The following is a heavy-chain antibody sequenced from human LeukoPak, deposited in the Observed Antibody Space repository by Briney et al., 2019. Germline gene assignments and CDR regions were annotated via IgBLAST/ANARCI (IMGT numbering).Heavy chain of an antibody. D-gene: IGHD3-22*01. J-gene: IGHJ4*02. V-gene: IGHV4-34*01. CDR3: ARDDSSGYYDY. CDR1: GGSIRSYY. Sequence: PSETLSLTCTVSGGSIRSYYWSWIRQPPGKGLEWIGEINHSGSTNYNPSLKSRVTISVDTSKNQFSLKLSSVTAADTAVYYCARDDSSGYYDYWGQGTLVTVSS. CDR2: INHSGST.